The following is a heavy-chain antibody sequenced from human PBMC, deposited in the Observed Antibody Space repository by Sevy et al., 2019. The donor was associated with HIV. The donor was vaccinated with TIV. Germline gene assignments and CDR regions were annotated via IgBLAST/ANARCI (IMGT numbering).Heavy chain of an antibody. CDR2: FYYTGTT. V-gene: IGHV4-39*01. J-gene: IGHJ5*02. Sequence: SETLSLTCSVSGASISRTFYFWGWIRQPPGKGLEWIANFYYTGTTYYNPSLKSRVTLSVDMSENQLSLKLSSVTAAXXXXXXXXXXXXXXXXXXXFWFDPXXQGTLVTVSS. CDR3: XXXXXXXXXXXXFWFDP. CDR1: GASISRTFYF.